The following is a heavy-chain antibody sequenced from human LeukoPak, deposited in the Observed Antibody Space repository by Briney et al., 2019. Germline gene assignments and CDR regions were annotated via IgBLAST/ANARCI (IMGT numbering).Heavy chain of an antibody. CDR2: MYSTGST. CDR1: GGSISNYY. CDR3: ARDFGITIFGVPFDY. Sequence: SETLSLTFTVSGGSISNYYWSWIRQPVGKGLEWIGRMYSTGSTNYNPSLKSRVTMSVDTSKNHFSLKLSSVTAADTAVYFCARDFGITIFGVPFDYWGQGTLVTVSS. D-gene: IGHD3-3*01. J-gene: IGHJ4*02. V-gene: IGHV4-4*07.